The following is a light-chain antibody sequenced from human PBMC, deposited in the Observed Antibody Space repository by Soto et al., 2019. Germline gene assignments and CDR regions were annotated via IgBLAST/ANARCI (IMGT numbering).Light chain of an antibody. CDR2: GAS. J-gene: IGKJ2*01. V-gene: IGKV3-20*01. CDR3: QQYGSSPLYT. CDR1: QSVSSSY. Sequence: EIVLTQSPGTLSLSPGERATLSCRASQSVSSSYLAWYQQQPGQAPRLIIYGASSRATGIPDRFSGSGSGTDFTLTISRLEPEDFAVYYCQQYGSSPLYTFGQGTKLEIK.